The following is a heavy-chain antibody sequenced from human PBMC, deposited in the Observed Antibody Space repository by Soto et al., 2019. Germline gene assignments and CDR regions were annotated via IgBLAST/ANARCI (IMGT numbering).Heavy chain of an antibody. D-gene: IGHD3-10*01. CDR2: IYYSGST. Sequence: QVQLQESGPGLVKPSQTLSLTCTVSGGSISSGDYYWSWIRQPPGKGLEWIGYIYYSGSTYYNPSLKSRVTISVDTSKNQFSLKLSSVTAADTAVYYCARERRGLWFGGPPYAFDIWGQGTMVTVSS. J-gene: IGHJ3*02. V-gene: IGHV4-30-4*01. CDR3: ARERRGLWFGGPPYAFDI. CDR1: GGSISSGDYY.